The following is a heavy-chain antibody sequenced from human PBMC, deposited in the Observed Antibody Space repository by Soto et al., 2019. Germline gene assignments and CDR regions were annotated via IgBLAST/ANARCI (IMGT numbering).Heavy chain of an antibody. CDR1: GGSVSSNDYS. J-gene: IGHJ4*02. CDR3: ARAPRGNYGYPSYFDY. CDR2: IYYSGST. D-gene: IGHD3-10*01. Sequence: SETLSLTCPVSGGSVSSNDYSWGWVRQSPGKGLEWIGYIYYSGSTNYNPSLKSRVTISVDTSKNQFSLKLSSVTAADTAVYYCARAPRGNYGYPSYFDYWGQGTLVTVPQ. V-gene: IGHV4-61*08.